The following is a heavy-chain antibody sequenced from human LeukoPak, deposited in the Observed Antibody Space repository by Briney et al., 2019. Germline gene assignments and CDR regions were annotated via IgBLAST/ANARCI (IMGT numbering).Heavy chain of an antibody. Sequence: SETLSLTCTVSGGSISSYYWSWIRQPPGKGLEWIGYIYYSGSTNYNPSLKSRVTISVDTSKNQFSLKLSSVTAADTAVYYCAGTPGISAAGTLDYWGQGTLVTVSS. D-gene: IGHD6-13*01. CDR3: AGTPGISAAGTLDY. V-gene: IGHV4-59*01. CDR2: IYYSGST. J-gene: IGHJ4*02. CDR1: GGSISSYY.